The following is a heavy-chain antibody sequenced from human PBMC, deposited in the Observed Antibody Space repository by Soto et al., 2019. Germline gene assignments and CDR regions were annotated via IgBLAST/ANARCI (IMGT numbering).Heavy chain of an antibody. CDR3: ARHVFTTVVRGFLITFEYYSGMDV. CDR1: GASISSSSYS. CDR2: IHHSVST. V-gene: IGHV4-39*01. Sequence: SETLSLTCTVSGASISSSSYSWGWIRQPPGKGLEWIGNIHHSVSTYYNPSLKSRVTISVDTSKDQFSLKLSSVTAADTAVYYCARHVFTTVVRGFLITFEYYSGMDVWGQGTTVTVSS. J-gene: IGHJ6*02. D-gene: IGHD3-10*01.